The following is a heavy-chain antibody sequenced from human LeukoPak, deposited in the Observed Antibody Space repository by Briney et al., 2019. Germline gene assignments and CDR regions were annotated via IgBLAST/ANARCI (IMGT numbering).Heavy chain of an antibody. CDR2: IYYSGSS. CDR3: ARVPRSYYYYYYMDV. Sequence: PSETLSLTCNVSGGSISGYHWSWIRQPPGKGLEWLGYIYYSGSSNYNPSLKSRVTMSADTSKNQFSLKLSSVTATDTAVYYCARVPRSYYYYYYMDVWGKGTTVTVSS. J-gene: IGHJ6*03. V-gene: IGHV4-59*01. CDR1: GGSISGYH.